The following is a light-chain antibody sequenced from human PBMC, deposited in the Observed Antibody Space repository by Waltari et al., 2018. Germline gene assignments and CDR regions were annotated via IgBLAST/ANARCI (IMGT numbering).Light chain of an antibody. CDR1: QRVNGA. Sequence: EIVLTQSPGTLSLSPGEGATLSCRASQRVNGALAWYQQKPGQAPRLLIYHASSRATGIPYRFSGSGAGTDFSLTISRLEPEDFAVYYCQHYLRLPVTFGQGTKVEI. V-gene: IGKV3-20*01. CDR2: HAS. CDR3: QHYLRLPVT. J-gene: IGKJ1*01.